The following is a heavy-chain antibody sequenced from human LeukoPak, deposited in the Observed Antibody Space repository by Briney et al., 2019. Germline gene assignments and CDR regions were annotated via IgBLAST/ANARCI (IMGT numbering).Heavy chain of an antibody. CDR2: IIPIFGTA. Sequence: SVKVSCKASGGTFSSYAISWVRQAPGQGLEWMGGIIPIFGTANYAQKFQGRDTITTDESTSTAYMELSSLRSEDTAVYYCARGVVTGGYYYYMDVWGKGTTVTVSS. CDR3: ARGVVTGGYYYYMDV. D-gene: IGHD3-3*01. J-gene: IGHJ6*03. V-gene: IGHV1-69*05. CDR1: GGTFSSYA.